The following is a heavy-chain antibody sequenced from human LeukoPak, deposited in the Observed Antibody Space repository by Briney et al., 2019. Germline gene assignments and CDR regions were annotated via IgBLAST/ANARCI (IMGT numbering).Heavy chain of an antibody. D-gene: IGHD2-2*01. Sequence: ASVKVSCKASGYTFTGYYMHWVRQAPGQGLEWMGWINPNSGGTNYAQKFQGRVTMTRDTSISTAYMELSRLRSDDTAVYYCASGRTYCSSTSCYPSEVDYRGQGTLVTVSS. V-gene: IGHV1-2*02. J-gene: IGHJ4*02. CDR1: GYTFTGYY. CDR2: INPNSGGT. CDR3: ASGRTYCSSTSCYPSEVDY.